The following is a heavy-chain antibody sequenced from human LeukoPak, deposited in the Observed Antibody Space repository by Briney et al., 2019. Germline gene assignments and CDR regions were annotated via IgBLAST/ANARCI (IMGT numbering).Heavy chain of an antibody. V-gene: IGHV1-69*13. CDR3: ARRGGGDILTEGAFDI. Sequence: GASVKVSCKASGGTFSSYAISWVRQAPGQGLEWMGGIIPIFGTANYAQKFQGRVTITADESTSTAYTELSSLRSEDTAVYYCARRGGGDILTEGAFDIWGQGTMVTVSS. D-gene: IGHD3-9*01. J-gene: IGHJ3*02. CDR1: GGTFSSYA. CDR2: IIPIFGTA.